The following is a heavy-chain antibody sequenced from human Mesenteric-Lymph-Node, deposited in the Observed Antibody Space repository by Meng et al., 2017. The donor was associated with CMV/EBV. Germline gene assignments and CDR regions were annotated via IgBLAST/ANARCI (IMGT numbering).Heavy chain of an antibody. CDR2: IYYRGST. V-gene: IGHV4-31*02. Sequence: GGSISSSGYYWGWIRQHPGKGLEWIGYIYYRGSTYYDPSLKSRVSISVDTSENQFSLKLSSVTAADTAVYYCARGHPVYSGSYFSHWGQGTLVTVSS. CDR3: ARGHPVYSGSYFSH. CDR1: GGSISSSGYY. D-gene: IGHD1-26*01. J-gene: IGHJ4*02.